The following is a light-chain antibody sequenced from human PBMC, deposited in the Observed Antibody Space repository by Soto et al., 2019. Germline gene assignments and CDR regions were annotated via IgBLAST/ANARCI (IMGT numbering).Light chain of an antibody. CDR3: SSYTSSSTLVYV. Sequence: QSVLTQPASVSGSPGQSLTISCTGTSSDVGGYNYVSWFQQHPGKAPKLMIYDVSNRPSGVPNRFSGSKSGNTASLTISGLQTEDEAEYYCSSYTSSSTLVYVFGTGTKVTVL. V-gene: IGLV2-14*01. CDR1: SSDVGGYNY. CDR2: DVS. J-gene: IGLJ1*01.